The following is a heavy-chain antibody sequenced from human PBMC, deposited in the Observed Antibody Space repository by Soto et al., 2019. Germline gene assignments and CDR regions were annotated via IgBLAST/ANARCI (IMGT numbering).Heavy chain of an antibody. J-gene: IGHJ4*02. D-gene: IGHD6-6*01. CDR3: AREFSTSPEAFAF. CDR2: IHYTGST. Sequence: QVQLQQWGAGLLKPSETLSLTCAVYGGSFSGYYWSWIRQPPGKGLEWIGYIHYTGSTTYNPSLKIRVTRSLDTSRNHCSLSLSSVTAADTAVFYCAREFSTSPEAFAFWGRGTLVTVSS. V-gene: IGHV4-34*11. CDR1: GGSFSGYY.